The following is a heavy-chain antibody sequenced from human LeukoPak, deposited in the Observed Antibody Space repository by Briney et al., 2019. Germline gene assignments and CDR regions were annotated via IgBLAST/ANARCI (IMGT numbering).Heavy chain of an antibody. J-gene: IGHJ5*02. V-gene: IGHV3-30*02. Sequence: GGSLRLSCAASGFTFSSYGMHWVRQAPGKGLERVAFIRYDGSNKYYADSVKGRFTISRDNSKNTLYLQMNSLRAEDTAVYYCAKDRENYGDYAGHFDPWGQGTLVTVSS. D-gene: IGHD4-17*01. CDR1: GFTFSSYG. CDR3: AKDRENYGDYAGHFDP. CDR2: IRYDGSNK.